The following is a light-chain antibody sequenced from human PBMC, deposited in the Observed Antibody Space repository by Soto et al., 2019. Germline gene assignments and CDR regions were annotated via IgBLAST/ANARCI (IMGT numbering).Light chain of an antibody. Sequence: QSALTHPASVSGSPGQSITISCTGTSSDVGGYNYVSWYQQYPGKVPKLIIFDVSNRPSGVSNRFSGSKSGNTASLTISGLQAEDEADYYCSSYTNNLGVFGTGTKVTVL. J-gene: IGLJ1*01. V-gene: IGLV2-14*01. CDR3: SSYTNNLGV. CDR1: SSDVGGYNY. CDR2: DVS.